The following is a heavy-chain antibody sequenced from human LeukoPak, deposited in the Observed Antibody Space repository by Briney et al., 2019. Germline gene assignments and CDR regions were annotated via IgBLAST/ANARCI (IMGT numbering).Heavy chain of an antibody. CDR1: GGSISSYY. Sequence: PSETLSLTCTVSGGSISSYYWSWIRQPAGQGLEWIWRIYTSGSTNYNPSLNSRVTMSVDTSKNQFSLKLSSVTAADTAVYYCARVHSYGYNYFDYWGQGTLVTVSS. J-gene: IGHJ4*02. V-gene: IGHV4-4*07. D-gene: IGHD5-18*01. CDR3: ARVHSYGYNYFDY. CDR2: IYTSGST.